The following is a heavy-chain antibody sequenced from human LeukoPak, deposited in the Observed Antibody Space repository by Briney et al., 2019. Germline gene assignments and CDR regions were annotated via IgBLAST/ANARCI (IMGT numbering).Heavy chain of an antibody. V-gene: IGHV1-2*02. Sequence: ASVKVSCKASGYTFTGYYMHWVRQAPGQGLEWMGWINPNSGGTNYAQKFQGRVTMTRDTSISTAYMELSRLRSDDPAVYYCARGGGYCSSTSCYPFDYWGQGTLVTVSS. CDR3: ARGGGYCSSTSCYPFDY. D-gene: IGHD2-2*01. J-gene: IGHJ4*02. CDR1: GYTFTGYY. CDR2: INPNSGGT.